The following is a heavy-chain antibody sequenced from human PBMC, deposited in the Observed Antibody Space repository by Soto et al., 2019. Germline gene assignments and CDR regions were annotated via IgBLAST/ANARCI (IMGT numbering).Heavy chain of an antibody. V-gene: IGHV2-5*02. J-gene: IGHJ4*02. CDR2: IYWDDDK. D-gene: IGHD3-9*01. CDR1: GFSLSTSGVG. Sequence: QITLKESGPTLVKPTQTLTLTCTFSGFSLSTSGVGVGWIRQPPGKALEWLALIYWDDDKRYSPSLKSRLTITKDTSKNQVVRTMTNMDPVDTATYYCAHTILRYFDWTKGGSYFDYWGQGTLVTVSS. CDR3: AHTILRYFDWTKGGSYFDY.